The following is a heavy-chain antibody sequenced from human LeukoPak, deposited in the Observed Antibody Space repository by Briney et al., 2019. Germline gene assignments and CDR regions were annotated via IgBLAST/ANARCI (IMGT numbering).Heavy chain of an antibody. CDR3: ARGSSGWYYFDS. V-gene: IGHV3-13*01. CDR2: IGTAGDT. D-gene: IGHD6-19*01. CDR1: GFTFSSYD. Sequence: PGGSLRLSCAASGFTFSSYDVHWVRQTTGKGLEWVSTIGTAGDTYYPGSVKGRFTISRENAKNSLYFQMNSLRAEDTAVYYCARGSSGWYYFDSWGQGTLVTVSS. J-gene: IGHJ4*02.